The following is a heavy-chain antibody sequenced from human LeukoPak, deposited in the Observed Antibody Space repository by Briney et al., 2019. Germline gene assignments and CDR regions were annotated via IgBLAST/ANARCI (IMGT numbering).Heavy chain of an antibody. V-gene: IGHV1-2*06. J-gene: IGHJ4*02. CDR2: INPNSGGT. CDR1: GYTFTGYY. CDR3: TRGDRNEKFDY. D-gene: IGHD1-14*01. Sequence: ASVKVSCTASGYTFTGYYIHWVRQAPGQGLEWMGRINPNSGGTDFAQKFQGRVTMTGDTSISTAYMELSRLKSDDTAVYYCTRGDRNEKFDYWGQGTLVTVSS.